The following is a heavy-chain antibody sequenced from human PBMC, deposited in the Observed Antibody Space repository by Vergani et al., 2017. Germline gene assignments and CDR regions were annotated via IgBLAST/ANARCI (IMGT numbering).Heavy chain of an antibody. CDR1: GFSFRNSW. V-gene: IGHV3-15*07. CDR3: TADPRYCGDGSCYCLRDHHYYYMDV. D-gene: IGHD2-21*01. CDR2: IKSTFDRGTT. J-gene: IGHJ6*02. Sequence: EVQLVESGGGIVKPGGSLRLSCVASGFSFRNSWMNWVRRTPGKGLEWVGRIKSTFDRGTTDHAAAVKGRLTISRGASKNTVYLQMNGLKTEDIGVYYCTADPRYCGDGSCYCLRDHHYYYMDVWGQGTTVTVSS.